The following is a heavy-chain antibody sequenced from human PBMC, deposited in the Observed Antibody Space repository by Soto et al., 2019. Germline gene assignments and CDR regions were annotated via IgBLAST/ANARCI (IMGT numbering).Heavy chain of an antibody. V-gene: IGHV3-33*01. Sequence: GGSLRLSCTASGFTFSSNGMHWVRQAPGKGLEWVEFIWYDGINKYYADSVKGRFIISRDNSKNTLYLQMNSLRAEDTAVYYCARDPYYYGSGSYYFDYWGQGTLVTVSS. CDR1: GFTFSSNG. CDR3: ARDPYYYGSGSYYFDY. D-gene: IGHD3-10*01. J-gene: IGHJ4*02. CDR2: IWYDGINK.